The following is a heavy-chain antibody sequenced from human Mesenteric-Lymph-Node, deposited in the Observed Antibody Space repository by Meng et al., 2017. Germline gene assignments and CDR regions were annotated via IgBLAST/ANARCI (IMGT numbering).Heavy chain of an antibody. CDR1: GGTFSSYA. CDR3: ASDLTYSSSSQNYYYQGMDV. J-gene: IGHJ6*02. D-gene: IGHD6-6*01. CDR2: IIPIFGTA. V-gene: IGHV1-69*13. Sequence: SVKVSCKASGGTFSSYAISWVRQAPGQGLEWMGGIIPIFGTANYAQKFQGRVTITADESTSTAYMELSSLRSEDTAVYYCASDLTYSSSSQNYYYQGMDVWGQGTTVTVSS.